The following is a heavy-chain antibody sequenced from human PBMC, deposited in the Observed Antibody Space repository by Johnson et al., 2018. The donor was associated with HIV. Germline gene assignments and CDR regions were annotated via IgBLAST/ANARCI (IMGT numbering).Heavy chain of an antibody. D-gene: IGHD7-27*01. CDR1: GFTFSSYA. J-gene: IGHJ3*02. CDR3: ARVSWGDAFDS. V-gene: IGHV3-64*01. Sequence: EQLVESGGGLVQPGGSLRLSCAASGFTFSSYAMHWVRQAPGKGLEYVSAISSNGGSTYYANSVKGRFTISRDNSKNTLYLQMGSLRAEDMAVYYCARVSWGDAFDSWGQGTMVTVSS. CDR2: ISSNGGST.